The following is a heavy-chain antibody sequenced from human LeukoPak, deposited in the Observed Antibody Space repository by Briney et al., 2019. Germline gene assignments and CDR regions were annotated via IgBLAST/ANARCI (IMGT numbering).Heavy chain of an antibody. J-gene: IGHJ3*01. CDR3: ARERYCSGGSCYSGALDA. CDR2: ISAYNGNT. V-gene: IGHV1-18*01. Sequence: ASVKVSCKASGYTFTSYGISWVRQAPGQGLEWMGWISAYNGNTNYAQKLQGRVTITTDTSTSTAYMELRSLRSDDRAVYYCARERYCSGGSCYSGALDAWGQGTMVTVSS. CDR1: GYTFTSYG. D-gene: IGHD2-15*01.